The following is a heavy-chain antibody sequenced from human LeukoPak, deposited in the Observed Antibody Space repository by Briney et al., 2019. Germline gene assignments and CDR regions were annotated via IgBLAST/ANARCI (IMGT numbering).Heavy chain of an antibody. CDR1: GFTVSSNY. V-gene: IGHV3-53*01. CDR2: IYSGGGT. Sequence: GGSLRLSCAASGFTVSSNYMSWVRQAPGKGLEWVSVIYSGGGTYYADSVKGRFTISRDNSKNTLYLQMNSLRAEDTAVYYCARHGSITMVRGRLRYYYMDVWGKGTTVTISS. J-gene: IGHJ6*03. CDR3: ARHGSITMVRGRLRYYYMDV. D-gene: IGHD3-10*01.